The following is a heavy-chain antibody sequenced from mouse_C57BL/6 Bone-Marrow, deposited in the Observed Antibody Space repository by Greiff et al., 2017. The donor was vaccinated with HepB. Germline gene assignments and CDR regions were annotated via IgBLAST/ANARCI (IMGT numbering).Heavy chain of an antibody. J-gene: IGHJ3*01. V-gene: IGHV5-16*01. CDR3: ARAYGSSFAWFAY. CDR2: INYDGSST. Sequence: EVNLVESEGGLVQPGSSMKLSCTASGFTFSDYYMAWVRQVPEKGLEWVANINYDGSSTYYLDSLKSRFIISRDNAKNILYLQMSSLKSEDTATYYCARAYGSSFAWFAYWGQGTLVTVSA. D-gene: IGHD1-1*01. CDR1: GFTFSDYY.